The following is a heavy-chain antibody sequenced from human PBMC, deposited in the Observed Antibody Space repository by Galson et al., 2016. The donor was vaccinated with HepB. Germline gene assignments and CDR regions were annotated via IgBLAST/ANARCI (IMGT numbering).Heavy chain of an antibody. CDR3: LLVAALEL. Sequence: SLRLSCAASGFTIENHYMTWVRQAPGKGLEWVSVIHNDGSTYYADSVKGRFIISRDYSKNSIYLHMNSVRVEDTAVYHCLLVAALELWGQGTRVTVSS. J-gene: IGHJ4*02. CDR1: GFTIENHY. V-gene: IGHV3-53*01. D-gene: IGHD2-15*01. CDR2: IHNDGST.